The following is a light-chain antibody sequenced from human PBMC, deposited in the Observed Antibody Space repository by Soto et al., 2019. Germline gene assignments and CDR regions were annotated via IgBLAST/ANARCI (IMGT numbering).Light chain of an antibody. J-gene: IGKJ2*01. CDR1: QTISDL. CDR2: DGS. V-gene: IGKV1-5*01. Sequence: DIQMTQSPSTLSASVGDSVTIPCRASQTISDLVAWYQQHPWRAPKLLIYDGSTLQNGVPSRFSGRRSGTGFTLTITSLQPDDFATYYCQQYGDYSTFGQGTKL. CDR3: QQYGDYST.